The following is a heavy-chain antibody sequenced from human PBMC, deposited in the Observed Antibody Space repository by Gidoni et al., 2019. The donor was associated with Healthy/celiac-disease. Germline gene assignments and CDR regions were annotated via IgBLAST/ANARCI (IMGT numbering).Heavy chain of an antibody. Sequence: EVQLVESGGGVVQPGGSRRPSCAASGFPFSSYWMSWVRQAPGKGLEWVANIKQDGSEKYYVDSVKGRFTISRDNAKNSLYLQMNSLRAEDTAVYYCARVSVLSLGGMDVWGKGTTVTVSS. CDR2: IKQDGSEK. J-gene: IGHJ6*03. D-gene: IGHD3-16*01. V-gene: IGHV3-7*01. CDR1: GFPFSSYW. CDR3: ARVSVLSLGGMDV.